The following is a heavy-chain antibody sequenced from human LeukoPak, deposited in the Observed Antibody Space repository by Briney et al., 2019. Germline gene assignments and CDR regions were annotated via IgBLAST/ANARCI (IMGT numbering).Heavy chain of an antibody. D-gene: IGHD2-15*01. CDR3: ARVLYCSGGSCYSGDYYGMDV. V-gene: IGHV1-2*02. CDR2: INPNSGGT. J-gene: IGHJ6*02. Sequence: GASVKVSCKASGYTFTAYYMHWVRQAPGQGLEWMGWINPNSGGTNYPQKFQGRVTMTRDTSISTAYMELSRLRSDDTAVYYCARVLYCSGGSCYSGDYYGMDVWGQGTTVTVSS. CDR1: GYTFTAYY.